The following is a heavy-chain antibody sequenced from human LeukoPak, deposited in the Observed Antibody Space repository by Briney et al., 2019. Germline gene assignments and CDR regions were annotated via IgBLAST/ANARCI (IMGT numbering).Heavy chain of an antibody. D-gene: IGHD1-26*01. V-gene: IGHV1-2*02. CDR1: GYTFSGYY. Sequence: ASVKVSCKASGYTFSGYYMYWVRQAPGQGLEWMGWINPNSGGTKYAQNFQGRVTMTRDTSTSTAYMELSSLRSDDTGVYYCARVAYLVGASPFEYWGQGTLVTVSS. CDR2: INPNSGGT. CDR3: ARVAYLVGASPFEY. J-gene: IGHJ4*02.